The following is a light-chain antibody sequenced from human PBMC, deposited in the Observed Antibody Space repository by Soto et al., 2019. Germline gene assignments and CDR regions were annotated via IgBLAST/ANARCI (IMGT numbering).Light chain of an antibody. Sequence: DIVVTQSPATLSVSPGERATLSCRASQSVSSSYLAWYQQKPGQAPRLLIYGPSSRATGIPDRFSGSGSGTDFTLTITRLEPEDFAVYYCHQFGNSPRTFGHGTKVDIK. J-gene: IGKJ1*01. V-gene: IGKV3-20*01. CDR1: QSVSSSY. CDR3: HQFGNSPRT. CDR2: GPS.